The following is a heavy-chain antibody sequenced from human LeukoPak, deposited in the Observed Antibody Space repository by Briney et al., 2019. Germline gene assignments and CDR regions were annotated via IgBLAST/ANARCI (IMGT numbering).Heavy chain of an antibody. J-gene: IGHJ3*02. CDR3: ARTNAFDI. Sequence: SETLSLTCTVSGGSISGYYWSWIRQPPGKGLEWIGNIYHSGSTISNPSLKTRVTISVDPSKNQFSLRLSSVTAADTAVYYCARTNAFDIWGQGTVVTVSS. CDR2: IYHSGST. V-gene: IGHV4-59*08. CDR1: GGSISGYY.